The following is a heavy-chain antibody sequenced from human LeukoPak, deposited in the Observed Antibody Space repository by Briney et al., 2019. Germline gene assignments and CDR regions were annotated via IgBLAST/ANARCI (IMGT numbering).Heavy chain of an antibody. CDR3: ARDLGSNYAFDI. D-gene: IGHD4-11*01. V-gene: IGHV1-69*13. CDR2: IIPTFGTA. J-gene: IGHJ3*02. CDR1: GGTFSSYA. Sequence: SVKVSCKASGGTFSSYAISWVRQAPGQGLEWMGGIIPTFGTANYAQKFQGRVTITADESTSTAYMELSSLRSEDTAVYYCARDLGSNYAFDIWGQGTMVTVSS.